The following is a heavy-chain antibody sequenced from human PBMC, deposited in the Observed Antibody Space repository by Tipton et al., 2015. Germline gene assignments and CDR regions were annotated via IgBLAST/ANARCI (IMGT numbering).Heavy chain of an antibody. D-gene: IGHD3-16*01. J-gene: IGHJ5*02. CDR2: ISHDGSKQ. Sequence: SLRLSCAASRFLFHVYGMHWVRQAPGKGLEWVALISHDGSKQYYADSVKGRFTISRDNSNDTLYLQMNSLRSEDTALYYCAKDTMITFGGLIDLWGQGTLVTVSS. CDR3: AKDTMITFGGLIDL. CDR1: RFLFHVYG. V-gene: IGHV3-30*18.